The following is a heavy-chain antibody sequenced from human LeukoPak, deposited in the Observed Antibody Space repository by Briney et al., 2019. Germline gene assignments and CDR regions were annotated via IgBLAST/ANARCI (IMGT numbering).Heavy chain of an antibody. CDR1: GFAFSDYY. CDR3: ARDLSWRTGSLDY. V-gene: IGHV3-11*05. CDR2: ISGSGSFT. Sequence: GGSLRLSCAAPGFAFSDYYMIWIRQAPGKGLEWLGYISGSGSFTNYADSVKGRFNISRDNAKESVYLQMNSLRAEDTALYYCARDLSWRTGSLDYWGQGTMVTVSS. D-gene: IGHD3/OR15-3a*01. J-gene: IGHJ4*02.